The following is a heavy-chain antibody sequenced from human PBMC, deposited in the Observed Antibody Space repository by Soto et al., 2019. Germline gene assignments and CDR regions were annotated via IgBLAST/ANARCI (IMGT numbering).Heavy chain of an antibody. Sequence: DVQLLESGGSLVQPGGSLRLSCSASGFAFSAYAMSWVRQAPQKGLEWVSGIGGGGHDTRYGDSVKGRFTISRDNSRNTLYLEMSRLTAEDTAVYYCAKHPIFGVVTHYFAHWGRGILVTVSS. CDR1: GFAFSAYA. J-gene: IGHJ4*02. D-gene: IGHD3-3*01. CDR2: IGGGGHDT. V-gene: IGHV3-23*01. CDR3: AKHPIFGVVTHYFAH.